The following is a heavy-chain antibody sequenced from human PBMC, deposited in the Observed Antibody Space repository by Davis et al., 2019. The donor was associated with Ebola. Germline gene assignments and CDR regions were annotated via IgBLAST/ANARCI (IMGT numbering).Heavy chain of an antibody. V-gene: IGHV3-30-3*01. CDR3: AKGDVVNP. Sequence: GGSLRLSCAASGFTFSSYAMHWVRQAPGKGLEWVAVISYDGSNKYYADSVKGRFTISRDNSKNTLYLQMNSLRAEDTAVYYCAKGDVVNPWGQGTLVTVPS. J-gene: IGHJ5*02. D-gene: IGHD2-21*01. CDR2: ISYDGSNK. CDR1: GFTFSSYA.